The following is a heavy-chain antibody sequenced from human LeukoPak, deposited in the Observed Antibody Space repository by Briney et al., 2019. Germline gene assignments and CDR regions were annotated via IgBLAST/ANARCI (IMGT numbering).Heavy chain of an antibody. D-gene: IGHD5-18*01. J-gene: IGHJ4*02. Sequence: SETLSLTCAVYGGSFSGYYWSWIRQPPGKGLEWIGEINHSGSTNYNPSLKSRVTISVGTSKNQFSLKLSSVTAADTAVYYCASLRGYSYGYWDYWGQGTLVTVSS. CDR3: ASLRGYSYGYWDY. CDR2: INHSGST. V-gene: IGHV4-34*01. CDR1: GGSFSGYY.